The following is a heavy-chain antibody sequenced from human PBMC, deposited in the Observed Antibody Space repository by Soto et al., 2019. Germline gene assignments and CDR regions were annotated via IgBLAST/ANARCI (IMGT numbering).Heavy chain of an antibody. CDR3: AKDRAVTTYYYYYGMDV. J-gene: IGHJ6*02. D-gene: IGHD4-17*01. V-gene: IGHV3-30*18. Sequence: QVQLVESGGGVVQPGRSLRLSCAASGFTFSSYGMHWVRLAPGKGLEWVAVISYDGSNKYYADSVKGRFTISRDNSKNTLYLQMNSLRAEDTAVYYCAKDRAVTTYYYYYGMDVWGQGTTVTVSS. CDR1: GFTFSSYG. CDR2: ISYDGSNK.